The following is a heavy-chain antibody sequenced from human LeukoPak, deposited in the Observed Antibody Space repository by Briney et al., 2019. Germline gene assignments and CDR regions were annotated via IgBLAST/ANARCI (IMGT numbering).Heavy chain of an antibody. D-gene: IGHD5-12*01. Sequence: GGSLRLSCAASGFTFSSYGMHWVRQAPGKGLEWVAVIWYDGSNKYYADSVKGRFTISRDNSKNTLYLQMNSLRAEDTAVYYCARDGGYSGYDADCWGQGTLVTVSS. CDR1: GFTFSSYG. CDR3: ARDGGYSGYDADC. J-gene: IGHJ4*02. CDR2: IWYDGSNK. V-gene: IGHV3-33*01.